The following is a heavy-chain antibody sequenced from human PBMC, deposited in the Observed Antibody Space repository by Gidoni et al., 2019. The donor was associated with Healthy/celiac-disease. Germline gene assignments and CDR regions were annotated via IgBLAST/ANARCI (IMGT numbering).Heavy chain of an antibody. V-gene: IGHV3-21*01. CDR3: ARDTYCYDSSGFDI. Sequence: EGQRVESGGGLVKPGVPVRLSCAAPGLTSSSYSMNWVRQAPGKGLEWVSTINSSSSYLSYADSVRGRFTSSRDNAKNSLYLQMSSLGAEDTAVCYCARDTYCYDSSGFDIWGQGTMVTVSS. J-gene: IGHJ3*02. CDR1: GLTSSSYS. D-gene: IGHD3-22*01. CDR2: INSSSSYL.